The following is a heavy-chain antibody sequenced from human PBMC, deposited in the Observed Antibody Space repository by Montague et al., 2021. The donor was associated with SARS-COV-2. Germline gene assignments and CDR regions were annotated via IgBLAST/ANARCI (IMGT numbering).Heavy chain of an antibody. V-gene: IGHV4-59*01. CDR1: GGFISTYY. D-gene: IGHD2-15*01. CDR2: IYYSGNP. Sequence: SETLSLTCTVSGGFISTYYWSSFRQYPGEGLEWSGYIYYSGNPXXXPSXRGRLSMSVDTSKNQFSLELSSVTAADTAVFFCARGKGRSPDAFDIWGQGITVTVSS. J-gene: IGHJ3*02. CDR3: ARGKGRSPDAFDI.